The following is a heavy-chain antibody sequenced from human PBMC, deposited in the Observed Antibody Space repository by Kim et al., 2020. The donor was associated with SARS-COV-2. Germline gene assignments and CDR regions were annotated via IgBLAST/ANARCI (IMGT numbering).Heavy chain of an antibody. J-gene: IGHJ5*02. Sequence: GESLKISCKGSGYTFTHYWITWVRQMPGKGLEWMGNIDPSDSHTNYSPSFQGHVTISIDKSISTAYLQWSSLKASDTAMYYCASSYYHILTGYYPWGQGTLVTVSS. CDR3: ASSYYHILTGYYP. V-gene: IGHV5-10-1*01. D-gene: IGHD3-9*01. CDR2: IDPSDSHT. CDR1: GYTFTHYW.